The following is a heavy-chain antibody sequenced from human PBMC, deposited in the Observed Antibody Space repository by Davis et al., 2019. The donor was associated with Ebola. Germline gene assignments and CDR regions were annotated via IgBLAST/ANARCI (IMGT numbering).Heavy chain of an antibody. D-gene: IGHD3-22*01. CDR1: GGSFSGYY. CDR3: ASFYVSSGYYYEFDY. J-gene: IGHJ4*02. CDR2: INHSGST. V-gene: IGHV4-34*01. Sequence: MPSETLSFTCAVYGGSFSGYYWSWIRQPPGKGLEWIGEINHSGSTYYNPSLKSRVTISVDTSKNQFSLKLNSVTAADTAVYYCASFYVSSGYYYEFDYWGQGTLVTVSS.